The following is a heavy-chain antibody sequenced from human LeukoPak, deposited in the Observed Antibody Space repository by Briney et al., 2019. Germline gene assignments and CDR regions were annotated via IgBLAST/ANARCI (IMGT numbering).Heavy chain of an antibody. CDR2: INHSGST. D-gene: IGHD3-3*01. J-gene: IGHJ5*02. CDR1: GGSFSGYY. V-gene: IGHV4-34*01. Sequence: SETLSLTCAVYGGSFSGYYWSWIRQPPGKGLEWIGEINHSGSTNYNPSLKSRVTISVDTSKNQFSLKLSSVTAADTAVYYRAAATYYDFWSGNGAWFDPWGQGTLVTVSS. CDR3: AAATYYDFWSGNGAWFDP.